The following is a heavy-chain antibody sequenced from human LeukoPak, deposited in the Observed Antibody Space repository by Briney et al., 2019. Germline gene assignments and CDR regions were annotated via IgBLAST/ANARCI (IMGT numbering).Heavy chain of an antibody. V-gene: IGHV5-51*01. CDR3: ARIMATITGYYYYGMDV. D-gene: IGHD5-12*01. Sequence: GESPKISCKGSGYSFTSYWIGWVRQMPGKGLEWMGIIYPGDSDTRYSPSFQGQVTISADKSISTAYLQWSSLKASDTAMYYCARIMATITGYYYYGMDVWGQGTTVTVSS. J-gene: IGHJ6*02. CDR2: IYPGDSDT. CDR1: GYSFTSYW.